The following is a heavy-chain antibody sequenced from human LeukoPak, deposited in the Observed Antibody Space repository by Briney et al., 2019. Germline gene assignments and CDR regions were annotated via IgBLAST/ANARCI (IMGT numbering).Heavy chain of an antibody. CDR3: AREIGSRDWFDP. CDR1: GYTFTGYY. Sequence: ASVKVSCKASGYTFTGYYMHWVRQAPGQGLEWMGWINPNSGGTNYAQKFQGRVTMTRDTSISTAYMELSRLRSDDTAVYYCAREIGSRDWFDPWGQGTLVTVSS. CDR2: INPNSGGT. D-gene: IGHD2/OR15-2a*01. J-gene: IGHJ5*02. V-gene: IGHV1-2*02.